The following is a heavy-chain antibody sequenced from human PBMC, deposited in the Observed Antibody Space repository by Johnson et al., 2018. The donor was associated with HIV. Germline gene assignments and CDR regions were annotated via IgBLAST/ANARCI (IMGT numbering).Heavy chain of an antibody. CDR2: IGTAGDT. J-gene: IGHJ3*02. CDR3: ASKIVVVPGGVGTFDI. CDR1: GFTFSSYD. Sequence: VQLVESGGGLVQPGGSLRLSCAASGFTFSSYDMHWVRQATGKGLEWVSAIGTAGDTYYPGSVKGRFTISRENAKNSLYLQMNSLRAEDTAVYYCASKIVVVPGGVGTFDIWGQGTMVTVSS. V-gene: IGHV3-13*01. D-gene: IGHD3-22*01.